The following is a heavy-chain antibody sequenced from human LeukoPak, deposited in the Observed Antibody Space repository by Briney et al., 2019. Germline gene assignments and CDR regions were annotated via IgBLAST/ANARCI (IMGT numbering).Heavy chain of an antibody. CDR3: AKHHPAQRVVDY. CDR2: IRDDGKNK. J-gene: IGHJ4*02. V-gene: IGHV3-30*02. CDR1: GFTFSSYC. D-gene: IGHD1-14*01. Sequence: PGGSLSLSCAASGFTFSSYCMQWVRQAPGKGLEGEAFIRDDGKNKYYADSVKGRFTIYRNNAKNSLYLQMNSLAADDTAIYYWAKHHPAQRVVDYWGQGTLVTVSS.